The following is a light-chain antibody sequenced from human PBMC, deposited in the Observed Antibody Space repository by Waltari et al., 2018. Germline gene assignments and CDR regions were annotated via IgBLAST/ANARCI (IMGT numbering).Light chain of an antibody. Sequence: QAVLTQPPSVSGAPGQRVTISCTGSSSNIGARLDVQWYQPPPGPAPRLLIPRSPNRPPGLPDRFSGSKSGLSASLVITGLQAEDEADYYCQSYDSSLNGPLVFGGGTKLTV. V-gene: IGLV1-40*01. CDR3: QSYDSSLNGPLV. CDR1: SSNIGARLD. CDR2: RSP. J-gene: IGLJ3*02.